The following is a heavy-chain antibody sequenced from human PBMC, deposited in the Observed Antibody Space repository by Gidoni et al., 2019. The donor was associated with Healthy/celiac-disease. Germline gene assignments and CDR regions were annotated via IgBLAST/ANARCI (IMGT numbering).Heavy chain of an antibody. D-gene: IGHD1-1*01. J-gene: IGHJ3*02. CDR1: GFTFSSYG. CDR2: RSYDGSNK. CDR3: SKAVGTSGAFDI. V-gene: IGHV3-30*18. Sequence: QVQLVESGGGVVQPGRSLRLSCAASGFTFSSYGMNWVRQAPGKGLEWLAVRSYDGSNKYYADSVKGRFTISRDNSKNTLYLQMNSLRAEDTAVYYCSKAVGTSGAFDIWGQGTMVTVSS.